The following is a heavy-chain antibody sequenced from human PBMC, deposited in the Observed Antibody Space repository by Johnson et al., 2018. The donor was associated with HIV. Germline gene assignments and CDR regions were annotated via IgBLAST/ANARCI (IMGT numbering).Heavy chain of an antibody. CDR2: ISFDGSNK. V-gene: IGHV3-30-3*02. J-gene: IGHJ3*02. CDR3: AKQGGSRLHLWVDAFDI. D-gene: IGHD3-10*01. CDR1: GFTFNYYG. Sequence: QMLLVESGGGVVQPGRSLRITCAASGFTFNYYGIHWVRQAPGKGLEWVAFISFDGSNKDYADSVKGRFTISRDNSKNTLYLQMNSLRAEDTAVYYCAKQGGSRLHLWVDAFDIWGQGTMVTVSS.